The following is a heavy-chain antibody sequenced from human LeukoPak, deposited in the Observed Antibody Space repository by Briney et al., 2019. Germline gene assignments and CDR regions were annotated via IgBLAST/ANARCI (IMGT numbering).Heavy chain of an antibody. CDR2: ISYDGSNK. V-gene: IGHV3-30*18. CDR3: ANPSEGSYFDY. CDR1: GFTFSSYG. Sequence: GGSLRLSCAASGFTFSSYGMHWVRQAPGKGLEWVAVISYDGSNKYYADSVKGRFTISRDNSKNTLYLQMNSLRAEDTAVYYCANPSEGSYFDYWGQGTLATVSS. D-gene: IGHD3-10*01. J-gene: IGHJ4*02.